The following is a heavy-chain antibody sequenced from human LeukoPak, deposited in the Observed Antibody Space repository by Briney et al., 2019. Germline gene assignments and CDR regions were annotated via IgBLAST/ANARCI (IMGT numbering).Heavy chain of an antibody. CDR2: INPNSGGT. CDR1: GYTFTGYY. D-gene: IGHD6-6*01. J-gene: IGHJ6*03. V-gene: IGHV1-2*02. Sequence: ASVKVSCKASGYTFTGYYMHWVRQAPGQGLEWMGWINPNSGGTNYAQKFQGRVTMTRDTSISTAYMELSSLRSEDTAVYYCARDGAARPYLGDYYYYMDVWGKGTTVTVSS. CDR3: ARDGAARPYLGDYYYYMDV.